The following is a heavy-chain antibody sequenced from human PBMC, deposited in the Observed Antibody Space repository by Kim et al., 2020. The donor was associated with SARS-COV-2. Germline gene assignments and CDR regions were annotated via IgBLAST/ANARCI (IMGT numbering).Heavy chain of an antibody. CDR1: GFTVSSNY. V-gene: IGHV3-66*01. CDR2: IYSGGST. CDR3: ARVGANYDILTGQYYYYMDV. J-gene: IGHJ6*03. D-gene: IGHD3-9*01. Sequence: GGSLRLSCAASGFTVSSNYMSWVRQAPGKGLEWVSIIYSGGSTYYADSVKGRFTISRDNSKNTLYLQMNSLRAEDTAVYYCARVGANYDILTGQYYYYMDVWGKGTTVTVSS.